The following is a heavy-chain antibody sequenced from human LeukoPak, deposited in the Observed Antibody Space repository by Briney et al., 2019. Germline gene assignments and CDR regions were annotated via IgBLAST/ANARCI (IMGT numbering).Heavy chain of an antibody. J-gene: IGHJ6*02. CDR3: ASCSGGSCYPYGVNFYYYYGMDV. Sequence: GASVKVSCKASGGTFSSYAISWVRQAPGQGLEWMGGIIPIFGTANYAQKFQGRVTITADESTSTAYMELSSLRSEDTAVYYCASCSGGSCYPYGVNFYYYYGMDVWGQGTTVTVSS. CDR1: GGTFSSYA. D-gene: IGHD2-15*01. CDR2: IIPIFGTA. V-gene: IGHV1-69*13.